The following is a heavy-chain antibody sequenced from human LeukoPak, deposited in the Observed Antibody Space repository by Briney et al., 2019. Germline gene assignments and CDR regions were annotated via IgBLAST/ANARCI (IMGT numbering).Heavy chain of an antibody. V-gene: IGHV3-23*01. CDR2: VSGSGGST. CDR1: GFTFSSCA. Sequence: PGGSLRLSCAASGFTFSSCAMSWVRQAPGKGLEWVSAVSGSGGSTYYADCVKGRFTISRDNSKNTLYLQMNSLRAEDTAVYYCAKVQAVMATTMVRPYHFDYWGQGTLVTVSS. J-gene: IGHJ4*02. CDR3: AKVQAVMATTMVRPYHFDY. D-gene: IGHD3-10*01.